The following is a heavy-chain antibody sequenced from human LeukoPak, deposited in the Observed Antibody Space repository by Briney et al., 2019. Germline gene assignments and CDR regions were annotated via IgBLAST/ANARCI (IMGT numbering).Heavy chain of an antibody. CDR3: VRAGRCSSTSCYALGY. V-gene: IGHV3-74*01. D-gene: IGHD2-2*01. CDR1: GFTFSSYW. Sequence: PGGSLRLSCAASGFTFSSYWMNWVRQAPGKGLVWASNINSDGRYTNYADSVKGRSTISRDNAKNALYLQMNSLRAEDTAVYYCVRAGRCSSTSCYALGYWGQGTLVTVSS. CDR2: INSDGRYT. J-gene: IGHJ4*02.